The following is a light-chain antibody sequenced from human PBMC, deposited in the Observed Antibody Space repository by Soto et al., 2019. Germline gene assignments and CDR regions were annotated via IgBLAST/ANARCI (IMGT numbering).Light chain of an antibody. CDR3: QQYNNWIT. Sequence: RVMTQSPGTLSLSPGERATLSCRATESVVSSYLAWYQLKPGQAPRLLIYGASTRATGIPARLSGSGSGTVFTLTIRSLQSEDFAVYYCQQYNNWITFGQGTRLEIK. J-gene: IGKJ5*01. V-gene: IGKV3-15*01. CDR2: GAS. CDR1: ESVVSSY.